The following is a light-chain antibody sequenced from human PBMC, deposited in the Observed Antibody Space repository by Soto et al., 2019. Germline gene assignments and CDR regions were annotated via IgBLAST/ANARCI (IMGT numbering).Light chain of an antibody. CDR3: SSYAGNNVVI. CDR2: LNSDGSH. J-gene: IGLJ2*01. Sequence: QSVLTQSPSASASLGASVKLTCTLSSGHSSYAIAWHQQQPEKGPRYLMKLNSDGSHSKGDGIPDRFSGSKSGNTASLTVSALQAEDEAHYYCSSYAGNNVVIFGGGTKLTVL. CDR1: SGHSSYA. V-gene: IGLV4-69*01.